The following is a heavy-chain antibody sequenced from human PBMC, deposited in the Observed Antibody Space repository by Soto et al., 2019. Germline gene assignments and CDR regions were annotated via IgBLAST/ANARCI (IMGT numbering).Heavy chain of an antibody. CDR2: IIPIFGTA. Sequence: QVQLVQSGAEVKKPGASVKVSCKASGYTFSSYAISWVRQAPGQGLEWMGGIIPIFGTANYAQKFQGRVTITADESTSTAYMELSSLRSEDTAVYYCARARTAEGSGWYLMDYWGQGTLVTVSS. CDR1: GYTFSSYA. J-gene: IGHJ4*02. D-gene: IGHD6-19*01. V-gene: IGHV1-69*01. CDR3: ARARTAEGSGWYLMDY.